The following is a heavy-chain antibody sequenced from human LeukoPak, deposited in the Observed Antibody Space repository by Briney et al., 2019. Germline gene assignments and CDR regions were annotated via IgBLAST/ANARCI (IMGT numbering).Heavy chain of an antibody. CDR2: INSDGSST. CDR3: ASCIVGALVPYYYYGMDV. Sequence: PGGSLRLSCAASGFTFSSYWMHWVRQAPGKGLVWVSRINSDGSSTSYADSVKGRFTISRDNAKNTLYLQMNSLRAEDTAVYYCASCIVGALVPYYYYGMDVWGQGTTVTVSS. V-gene: IGHV3-74*01. D-gene: IGHD1-26*01. CDR1: GFTFSSYW. J-gene: IGHJ6*02.